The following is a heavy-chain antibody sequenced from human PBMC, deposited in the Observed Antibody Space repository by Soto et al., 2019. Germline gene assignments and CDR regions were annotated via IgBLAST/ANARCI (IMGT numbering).Heavy chain of an antibody. V-gene: IGHV2-5*02. D-gene: IGHD3-9*01. J-gene: IGHJ4*02. Sequence: QITLKESGPTLVKPTQPLTLTCTFSGFSLSTSGVGVGWIRQPPGKALEWLALIYWDDDKRYSPSLKSRLTITKDTSKNQVVLTMTNMDPVDTATYYCAHKYPYYDILTGYGSYFDYWGQGTLVTVSS. CDR3: AHKYPYYDILTGYGSYFDY. CDR1: GFSLSTSGVG. CDR2: IYWDDDK.